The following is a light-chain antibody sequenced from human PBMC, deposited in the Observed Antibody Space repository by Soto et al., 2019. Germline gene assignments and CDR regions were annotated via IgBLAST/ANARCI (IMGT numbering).Light chain of an antibody. V-gene: IGLV2-14*01. CDR1: SSDVGDYNY. CDR3: SSYTSSSTRV. J-gene: IGLJ1*01. Sequence: QSVLTQPASVSGSPGQSITISCTGTSSDVGDYNYVSWYQQHPGKAPKLMIFDVSNRPSGVSNRFSGSKSGNTASLTISGLQAEDEADIYCSSYTSSSTRVFGTGTKLTVL. CDR2: DVS.